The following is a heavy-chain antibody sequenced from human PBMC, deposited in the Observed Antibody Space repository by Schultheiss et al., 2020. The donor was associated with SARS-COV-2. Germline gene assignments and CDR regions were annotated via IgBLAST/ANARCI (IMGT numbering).Heavy chain of an antibody. V-gene: IGHV3-30*03. D-gene: IGHD2-2*01. J-gene: IGHJ4*02. CDR2: ISYDGSNK. CDR1: GFTFSSYG. Sequence: GGSLRLSCAASGFTFSSYGIHWVRQAPGKGLEWVAVISYDGSNKYYADSVKGRFTISRDNSKNTLYLQMNSLRAEDTAVYYCARDSDIVVVPAAMWRGSYFDYWGQGTLVTVSS. CDR3: ARDSDIVVVPAAMWRGSYFDY.